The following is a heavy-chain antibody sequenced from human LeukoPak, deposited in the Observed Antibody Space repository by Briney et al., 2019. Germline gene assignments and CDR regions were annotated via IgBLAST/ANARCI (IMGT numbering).Heavy chain of an antibody. J-gene: IGHJ4*02. Sequence: ASVKVSCKASGYTFTSYGISWVRRAPGQGLEWMGWISAYNGNTNYAQKLQGRVTMTTDTSTSTAYMELRSLRSDDTAVYYCARVIFGDYYYDSSGYPDYWGQGTLVTVSS. CDR2: ISAYNGNT. V-gene: IGHV1-18*01. CDR3: ARVIFGDYYYDSSGYPDY. CDR1: GYTFTSYG. D-gene: IGHD3-22*01.